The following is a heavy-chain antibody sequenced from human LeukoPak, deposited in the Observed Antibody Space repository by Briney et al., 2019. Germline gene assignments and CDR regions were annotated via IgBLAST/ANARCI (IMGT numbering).Heavy chain of an antibody. J-gene: IGHJ4*02. V-gene: IGHV3-30*02. CDR1: GFTFTSSG. Sequence: GGSLRLSCAPSGFTFTSSGIHWVRQAPGKGLESVAFISYDGSNTYYADSVKGRFTISRDNSKNTLYLQMNSLIGEDTAVYYCAKDLYNSGWYPTTFDYWGQGILVTVSS. CDR2: ISYDGSNT. CDR3: AKDLYNSGWYPTTFDY. D-gene: IGHD6-19*01.